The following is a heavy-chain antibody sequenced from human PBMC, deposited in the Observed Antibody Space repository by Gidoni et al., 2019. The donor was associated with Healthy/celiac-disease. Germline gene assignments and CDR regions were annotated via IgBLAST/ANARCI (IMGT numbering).Heavy chain of an antibody. CDR1: GFTFSDSY. Sequence: QVQLVESGGGLVKPGGSRRLAWAAPGFTFSDSYLHWSRQAPGKGREWVSYISSSSSYTNYADSVKGRFTISRDNAKNSLYLQMNSLRAEDTAVYYCARDSGIAARPDEWADYYYGMDVWGQGTTVTVSS. V-gene: IGHV3-11*05. CDR3: ARDSGIAARPDEWADYYYGMDV. D-gene: IGHD6-6*01. J-gene: IGHJ6*02. CDR2: ISSSSSYT.